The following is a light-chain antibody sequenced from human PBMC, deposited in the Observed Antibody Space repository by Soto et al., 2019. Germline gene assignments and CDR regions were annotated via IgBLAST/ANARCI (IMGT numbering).Light chain of an antibody. Sequence: DIVLTQSPGTLSLSPGDRATLSCRASETVNSNYLAWYQQKPGQAPRLLIYNVSTTATGIPDRISGSGSGTDFTLTISRLEPEDFAVYYCQQYGSSPSTFGQGTKVDIK. CDR3: QQYGSSPST. V-gene: IGKV3-20*01. CDR1: ETVNSNY. CDR2: NVS. J-gene: IGKJ1*01.